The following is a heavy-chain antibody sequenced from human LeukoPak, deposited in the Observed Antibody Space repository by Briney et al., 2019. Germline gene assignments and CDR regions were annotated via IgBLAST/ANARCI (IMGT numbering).Heavy chain of an antibody. CDR1: GGSMNTHY. V-gene: IGHV4-4*07. CDR2: IYTSGST. CDR3: ARDNNGLYFGVRGFDV. J-gene: IGHJ3*01. Sequence: SETLSLTCSVSGGSMNTHYWNWIRQPAGKGLEWIGRIYTSGSTNHNPSLKSRVIMSLDTSKSQFSLSLSSVTAADTAVYYCARDNNGLYFGVRGFDVWGQGKMVIVSS. D-gene: IGHD3-3*01.